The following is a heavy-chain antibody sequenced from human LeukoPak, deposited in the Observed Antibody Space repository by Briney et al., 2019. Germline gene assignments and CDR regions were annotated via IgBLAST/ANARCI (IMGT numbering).Heavy chain of an antibody. V-gene: IGHV3-21*01. CDR2: ISSSSSYI. Sequence: GGSLRLSCAASGFTFSSYAMHWVRQAPGKGLEWVSSISSSSSYIYYADSVKGRFTISRDNAKNSLYLQMNSLRAEDTAVYYCARDYYYGSGSYYNTLYYYGMDVWGQGTTVTVSS. CDR3: ARDYYYGSGSYYNTLYYYGMDV. D-gene: IGHD3-10*01. CDR1: GFTFSSYA. J-gene: IGHJ6*02.